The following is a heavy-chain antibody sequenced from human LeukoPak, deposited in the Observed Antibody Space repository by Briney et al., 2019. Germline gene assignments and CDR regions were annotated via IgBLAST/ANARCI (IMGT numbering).Heavy chain of an antibody. Sequence: PSETLSLTCTVSGGSVSSGSYYWSWIRQPPGKGLEWIGYIYYSGSTNYNPSLKGRVTISVDTSKNQFSLKLSSVTAADTAVYYCASPYSSSWYSPYYYYGMDVWGKGTTATVSS. CDR2: IYYSGST. CDR1: GGSVSSGSYY. J-gene: IGHJ6*04. V-gene: IGHV4-61*01. D-gene: IGHD6-13*01. CDR3: ASPYSSSWYSPYYYYGMDV.